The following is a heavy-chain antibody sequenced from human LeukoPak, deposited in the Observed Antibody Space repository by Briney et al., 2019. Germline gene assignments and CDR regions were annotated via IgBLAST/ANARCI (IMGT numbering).Heavy chain of an antibody. V-gene: IGHV3-21*01. D-gene: IGHD3-10*01. CDR1: GFTFSSYS. CDR3: ARDFGDYYEY. CDR2: TDSSGSYR. Sequence: PGGSLRLSCAASGFTFSSYSMNWVRQAPGKGLEWVASTDSSGSYRYYADSVKGRFTISRDNAKSSLYLQMNSLRAEDTAVYYCARDFGDYYEYWGQGTLVTVSS. J-gene: IGHJ4*02.